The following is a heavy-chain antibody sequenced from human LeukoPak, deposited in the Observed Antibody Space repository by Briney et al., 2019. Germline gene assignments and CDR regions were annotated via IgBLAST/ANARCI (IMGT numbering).Heavy chain of an antibody. Sequence: GESLKISCKGSGYSFTSYWIGWVGQVPGKGLEWMGIIYPGDSDTRYSPSFQGQVTISADKSISTAYLQWSSLKASDTAMYYCARHSEDPLYGDYGWFDPWGQGTLVTVAS. CDR3: ARHSEDPLYGDYGWFDP. CDR1: GYSFTSYW. D-gene: IGHD4-17*01. CDR2: IYPGDSDT. V-gene: IGHV5-51*01. J-gene: IGHJ5*02.